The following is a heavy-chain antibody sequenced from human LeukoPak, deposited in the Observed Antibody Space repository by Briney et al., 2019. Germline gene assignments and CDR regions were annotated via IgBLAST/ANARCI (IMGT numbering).Heavy chain of an antibody. CDR3: ARFSSGCSTSSCYLTY. J-gene: IGHJ4*02. V-gene: IGHV4-59*11. CDR1: GGSLSSHY. D-gene: IGHD2-2*01. Sequence: PSETLSLTCSGSGGSLSSHYWSWIRQPPGKGLGLIGHIHDTGSTFYNPSLSGRVTISLDTSNNQFSLKLTSMTAADTAVYYCARFSSGCSTSSCYLTYWGQGTLVTVS. CDR2: IHDTGST.